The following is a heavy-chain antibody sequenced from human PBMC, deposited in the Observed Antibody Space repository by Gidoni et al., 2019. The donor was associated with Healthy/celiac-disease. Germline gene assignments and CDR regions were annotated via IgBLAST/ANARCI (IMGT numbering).Heavy chain of an antibody. CDR1: GDTFTVYY. CDR2: INPNSGGT. CDR3: ARRGMTGWNWFDP. D-gene: IGHD3-16*01. Sequence: QVQLVQSGAEVKKPGASVKVSCKASGDTFTVYYMHWVRQAPGQGLEWMGWINPNSGGTNYAQKFQGRVTMTRDTSISTAYMELSRLRSDDTSVYYCARRGMTGWNWFDPWGQGTLVTVSS. V-gene: IGHV1-2*02. J-gene: IGHJ5*02.